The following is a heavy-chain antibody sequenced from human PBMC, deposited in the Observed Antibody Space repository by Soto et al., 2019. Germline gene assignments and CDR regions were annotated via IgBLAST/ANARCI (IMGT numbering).Heavy chain of an antibody. J-gene: IGHJ6*02. CDR1: GGSISSYY. CDR3: AREVDYYYGMDV. CDR2: IYYSGST. V-gene: IGHV4-59*01. Sequence: NPSETLSLTCTVSGGSISSYYWSWIRQPPGKGLEWIGYIYYSGSTNYNPSLKSRVTISVDTSKNQFSLKLSSVTAADTAVYYCAREVDYYYGMDVWGQGTKVTVYS.